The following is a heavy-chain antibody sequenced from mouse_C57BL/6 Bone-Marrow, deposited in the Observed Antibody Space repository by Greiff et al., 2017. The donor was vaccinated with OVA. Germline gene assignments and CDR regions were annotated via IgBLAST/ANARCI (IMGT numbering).Heavy chain of an antibody. J-gene: IGHJ3*01. Sequence: VQLQQSGAELVRPGASVKLSCTASGFNIKDDYMHWVKQRPEQGLEWIGWIDPENGDTEYASKFQGKATITADTSSNTAYLQLSSLTSEDTAVYYCTTPQLTGNADWGQGTLVTVSA. CDR3: TTPQLTGNAD. CDR1: GFNIKDDY. CDR2: IDPENGDT. D-gene: IGHD4-1*01. V-gene: IGHV14-4*01.